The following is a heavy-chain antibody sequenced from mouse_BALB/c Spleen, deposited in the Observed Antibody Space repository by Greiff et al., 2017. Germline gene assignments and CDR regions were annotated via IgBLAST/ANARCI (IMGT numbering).Heavy chain of an antibody. Sequence: VKLMESGPGLVAPSQSLSITCTVSGFSLTSYGVHWVRQPPGKGLEWLGVIWAGGSTNYNSALMSRLSISKDNSKSQVFLKMNSLQTDDTAMYYCARPLYYDYDGYAMDYWGQGTSVTVSS. CDR3: ARPLYYDYDGYAMDY. CDR1: GFSLTSYG. V-gene: IGHV2-9*02. CDR2: IWAGGST. D-gene: IGHD2-4*01. J-gene: IGHJ4*01.